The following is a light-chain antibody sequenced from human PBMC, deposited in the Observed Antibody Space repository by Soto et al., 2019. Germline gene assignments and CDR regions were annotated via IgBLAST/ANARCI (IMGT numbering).Light chain of an antibody. V-gene: IGKV3-15*01. CDR3: QQYNDWPPLT. Sequence: EIVMTQSPATLSVSPGERATLSCRASQSVNINLAWYQQKPGQAPRLLIYGTSTRATGVPARFSGSGSGTEFTLTVSNLQSEDFAVYYCQQYNDWPPLTFGPGTKVDIK. CDR2: GTS. J-gene: IGKJ3*01. CDR1: QSVNIN.